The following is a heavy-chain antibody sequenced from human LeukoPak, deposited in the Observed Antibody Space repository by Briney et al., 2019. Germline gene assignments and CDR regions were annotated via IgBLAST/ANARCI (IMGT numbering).Heavy chain of an antibody. Sequence: PGGSLRLSCAASGFTFSSYAMSCLPQAPGKGREWVSAIRGSGGSTYYADSVKGRFTISRDNSKNTLYLQMNSLRAEDTAVYYCAKGASGWYYFDYWGQGTLVTVSS. CDR3: AKGASGWYYFDY. J-gene: IGHJ4*02. V-gene: IGHV3-23*01. CDR1: GFTFSSYA. CDR2: IRGSGGST. D-gene: IGHD6-19*01.